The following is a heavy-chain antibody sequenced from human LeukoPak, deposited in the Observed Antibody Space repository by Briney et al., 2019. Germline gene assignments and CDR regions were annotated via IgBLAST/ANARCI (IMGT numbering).Heavy chain of an antibody. Sequence: GESLKISCKGSGYSFTSYWIGWVRQMPGKGLEWMGIIYPGDSDTRYSPSFQGQVTISADKSISTAYLRWSSLKASDTAMYYCARSREYYYDSSGYYPDAFDIWGQGTMVTVSS. CDR2: IYPGDSDT. J-gene: IGHJ3*02. V-gene: IGHV5-51*01. CDR3: ARSREYYYDSSGYYPDAFDI. CDR1: GYSFTSYW. D-gene: IGHD3-22*01.